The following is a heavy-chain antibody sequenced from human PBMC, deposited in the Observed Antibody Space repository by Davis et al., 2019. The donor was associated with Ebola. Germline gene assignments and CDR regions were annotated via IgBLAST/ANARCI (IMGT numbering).Heavy chain of an antibody. CDR3: ATLYDFWSGYSEYYFDY. CDR2: IWYDGSNK. V-gene: IGHV3-33*01. Sequence: PGGSLRLSCAASGFTFSSYGMHWVRQAPGKGLEWVAVIWYDGSNKYYADSVKGRFTISRDNSKNTLYLQMNSLRAEDTAVYYCATLYDFWSGYSEYYFDYWGQGTLVTVSS. CDR1: GFTFSSYG. J-gene: IGHJ4*02. D-gene: IGHD3-3*01.